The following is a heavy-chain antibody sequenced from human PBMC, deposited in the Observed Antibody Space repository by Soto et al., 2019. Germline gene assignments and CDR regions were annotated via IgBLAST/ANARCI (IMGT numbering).Heavy chain of an antibody. Sequence: EVQLMESGGGLVQPGGSLRLSCAASGSTFGAYWMSWVRQAPGRGLEWVANIKEDGSEKYYVDSVKGRFTIFRDNAKNSLFLQMDSLRAEDTAVFYCARDRPPQRYYYYLDVWGKGTTVTVSS. D-gene: IGHD1-1*01. CDR2: IKEDGSEK. V-gene: IGHV3-7*01. CDR3: ARDRPPQRYYYYLDV. J-gene: IGHJ6*03. CDR1: GSTFGAYW.